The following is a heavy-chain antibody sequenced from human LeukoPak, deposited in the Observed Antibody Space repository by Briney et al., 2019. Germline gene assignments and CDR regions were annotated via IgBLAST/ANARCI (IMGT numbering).Heavy chain of an antibody. D-gene: IGHD6-13*01. CDR1: GFTFSSYS. V-gene: IGHV3-48*01. Sequence: GGSLRLSCAASGFTFSSYSMNWVRQAPGKGLEWVSYISSSSSTIYYADSVKGRFTISRDNAKNSLYLQMNSLRAEDTAVYYCAREGASSSWYVVYYGMDVWGQGTTVTVSS. J-gene: IGHJ6*02. CDR3: AREGASSSWYVVYYGMDV. CDR2: ISSSSSTI.